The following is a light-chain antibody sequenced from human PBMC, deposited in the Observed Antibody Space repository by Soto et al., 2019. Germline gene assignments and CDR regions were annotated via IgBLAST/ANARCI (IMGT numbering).Light chain of an antibody. CDR1: QSISSTY. J-gene: IGKJ3*01. Sequence: EIVLTQSPGNLSLSPGQRATLPCRASQSISSTYLAWYQQKPGQAPRLLIYGASSRATGIPDRFSGSGSGTDFTLTINRLEPEDFAVYYCQQYDTSPFTFGPGTKVDIK. CDR2: GAS. CDR3: QQYDTSPFT. V-gene: IGKV3-20*01.